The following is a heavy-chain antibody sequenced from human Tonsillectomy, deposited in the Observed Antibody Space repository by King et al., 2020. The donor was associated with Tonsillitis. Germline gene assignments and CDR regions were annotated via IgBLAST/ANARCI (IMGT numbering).Heavy chain of an antibody. CDR2: INTDGSKT. D-gene: IGHD4-23*01. V-gene: IGHV3-74*01. J-gene: IGHJ4*02. Sequence: VQLVESGGGLVQPGGSLRLSCAASGFTFSSYWMHWVRQAPGKGLVWVSRINTDGSKTEYADSVKGRFTISRDNAKNALYLQINSLRGEDTAVYYCARDAPGGLVDYWGQGTLVTVSS. CDR1: GFTFSSYW. CDR3: ARDAPGGLVDY.